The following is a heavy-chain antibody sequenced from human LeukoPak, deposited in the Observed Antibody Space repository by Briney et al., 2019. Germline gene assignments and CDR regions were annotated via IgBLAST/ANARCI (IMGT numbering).Heavy chain of an antibody. CDR1: GFTFSSYS. D-gene: IGHD6-6*01. CDR2: ISSSSYI. CDR3: ARGIAAQGTDY. J-gene: IGHJ4*02. V-gene: IGHV3-21*01. Sequence: GGSLRLSCAASGFTFSSYSINWVRQAPGKGLEWVSSISSSSYIYYADSVKGRFTISRDNAKNSLYLQMNSLRAEDTAVYYCARGIAAQGTDYWGQGTLVTVSS.